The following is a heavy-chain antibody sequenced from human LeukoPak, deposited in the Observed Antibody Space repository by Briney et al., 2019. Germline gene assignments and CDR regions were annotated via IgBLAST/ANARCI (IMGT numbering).Heavy chain of an antibody. CDR3: ARAEETTWGIDP. D-gene: IGHD3-16*01. Sequence: GGSLRLSCAASGFTFSSYSMNWVRQAPGKGLEWLSYINSNSDDIYHADSVKGRFTVSRDNAKNSLYLQMNNLRAEDTAVYYCARAEETTWGIDPWGQGTLATVSS. CDR1: GFTFSSYS. CDR2: INSNSDDI. V-gene: IGHV3-48*01. J-gene: IGHJ5*02.